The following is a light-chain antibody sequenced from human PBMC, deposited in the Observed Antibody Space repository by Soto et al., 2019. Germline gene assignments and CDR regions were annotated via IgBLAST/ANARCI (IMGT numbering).Light chain of an antibody. Sequence: QSVLTQPASVSGAPGQRVTISCTWSSSNIGAGYDVHWYQQLPGTAPKLLIYGNSNRPSGVPDRFSGSKSGTSASLAITGLQAEDEADYYCQPYDSSLSGYVFGTGTKLTVL. J-gene: IGLJ1*01. CDR2: GNS. V-gene: IGLV1-40*01. CDR3: QPYDSSLSGYV. CDR1: SSNIGAGYD.